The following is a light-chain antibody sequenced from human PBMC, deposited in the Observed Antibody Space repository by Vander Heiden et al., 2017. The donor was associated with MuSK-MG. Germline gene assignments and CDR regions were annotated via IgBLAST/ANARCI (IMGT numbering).Light chain of an antibody. CDR2: DSS. Sequence: ELVLTPSPATLSVCPAISATLSRRTSKSVANFLPWYQQKPGQSPRLLIYDSSIRATGIPARFSGSGSGTDFTLTSSSLEHEDLGVYYCHHRFHWPTFGPGTKLEMK. J-gene: IGKJ3*01. CDR1: KSVANF. CDR3: HHRFHWPT. V-gene: IGKV3-11*01.